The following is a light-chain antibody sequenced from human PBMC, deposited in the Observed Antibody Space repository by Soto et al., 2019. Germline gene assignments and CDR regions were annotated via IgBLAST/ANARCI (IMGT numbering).Light chain of an antibody. Sequence: DIQMTQSPSSLSASVGDRVTITCRASQDVRDDLGWYQQTPGKALERLIYEASTLHRGVPSRFSGSGSGTEFTLTISSLQPEDFATYYCLQYSSYPWTFGQGTNVEIK. CDR3: LQYSSYPWT. CDR1: QDVRDD. J-gene: IGKJ1*01. V-gene: IGKV1-17*01. CDR2: EAS.